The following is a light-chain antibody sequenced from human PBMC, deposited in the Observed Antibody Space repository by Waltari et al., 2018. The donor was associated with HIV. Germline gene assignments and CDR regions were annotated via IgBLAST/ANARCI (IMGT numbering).Light chain of an antibody. V-gene: IGLV2-14*03. CDR2: ADS. CDR3: SSYTTTTSVT. J-gene: IGLJ2*01. CDR1: PTDLIGYNF. Sequence: QSALTQPASMSGSPGQSITISCTGPPTDLIGYNFFSWYQQHPGEAPKLIIYADSSRPPGVSSRFSGSKSGNTASLFISGLQAEDEAHYYCSSYTTTTSVTFGEGTQVTVL.